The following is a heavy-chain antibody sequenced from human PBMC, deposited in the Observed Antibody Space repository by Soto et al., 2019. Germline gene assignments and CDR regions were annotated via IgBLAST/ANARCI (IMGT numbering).Heavy chain of an antibody. CDR1: GYTFTSYA. V-gene: IGHV1-8*01. J-gene: IGHJ6*02. D-gene: IGHD7-27*01. CDR3: ASLPWAKSYYYGMDV. CDR2: MNPNSGNT. Sequence: QVQLVQSGAEVKKPGASVKVSCKASGYTFTSYAINWVRQATGQGLEWMGWMNPNSGNTGYAQKFQGRVIMTRNTSIRTAYMELSSLRSEDTAVYYCASLPWAKSYYYGMDVWGQGTTVTVSS.